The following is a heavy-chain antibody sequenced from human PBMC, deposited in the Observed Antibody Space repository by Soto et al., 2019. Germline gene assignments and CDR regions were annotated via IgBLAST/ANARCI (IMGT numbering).Heavy chain of an antibody. D-gene: IGHD3-22*01. Sequence: SETLSLTCAVYGGSFSGYYWSWIRQPPGKGLEWIGGINHSGSTNYNPSLKSRVTISVDTSKNQFSLKLSSVTAADTAAYYCARARFPLRGCRYYDSPAYSFGYWGQGPLVTLSS. V-gene: IGHV4-34*01. CDR2: INHSGST. J-gene: IGHJ4*02. CDR1: GGSFSGYY. CDR3: ARARFPLRGCRYYDSPAYSFGY.